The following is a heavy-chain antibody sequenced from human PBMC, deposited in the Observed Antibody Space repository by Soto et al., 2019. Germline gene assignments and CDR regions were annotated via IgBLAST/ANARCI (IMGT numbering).Heavy chain of an antibody. CDR2: ISYDGSNK. CDR3: ARDRRKPSSWYPYYYGMDV. CDR1: GFTFSSYA. J-gene: IGHJ6*02. Sequence: QVQRVESGGGVVQPGRSLRLSCAASGFTFSSYAMHWVRQAPGKGLEWVAVISYDGSNKYYADSVKGRFTISRDNSKNTLYLQMNSLRAEDTAVYYCARDRRKPSSWYPYYYGMDVWGQGTTVTVSS. V-gene: IGHV3-30-3*01. D-gene: IGHD6-13*01.